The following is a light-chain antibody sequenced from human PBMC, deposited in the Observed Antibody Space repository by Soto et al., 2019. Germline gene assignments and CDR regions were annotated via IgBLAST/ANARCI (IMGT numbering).Light chain of an antibody. CDR3: HQYGSSPRT. CDR1: QTVSSGF. CDR2: GAS. V-gene: IGKV3-20*01. J-gene: IGKJ1*01. Sequence: EIVLTQSPGTLSLSPGERATLSCRASQTVSSGFLAWYQQKPGQAPRLLIYGASSRATGIPDRFIGSGSETDFTLTISRLEPEDFAVYYCHQYGSSPRTFGQGTK.